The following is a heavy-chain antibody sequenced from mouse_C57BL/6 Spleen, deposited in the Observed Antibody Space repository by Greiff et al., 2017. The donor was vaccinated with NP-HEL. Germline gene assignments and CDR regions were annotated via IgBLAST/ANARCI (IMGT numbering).Heavy chain of an antibody. CDR2: IYPGNSDT. J-gene: IGHJ3*01. CDR3: TRGNSNYVLWFAY. D-gene: IGHD2-5*01. V-gene: IGHV1-5*01. Sequence: EVQLQQSGTVLARPGASVKMSCKTSGYTFTSYWMHWVKQRTGQGLEWIGAIYPGNSDTSYNQKFKGKAKLTAVTSASTAYMEHSSLTNEDSAVYYCTRGNSNYVLWFAYWGQGTLVTVSA. CDR1: GYTFTSYW.